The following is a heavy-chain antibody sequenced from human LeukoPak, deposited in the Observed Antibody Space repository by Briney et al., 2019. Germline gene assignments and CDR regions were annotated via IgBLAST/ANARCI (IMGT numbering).Heavy chain of an antibody. J-gene: IGHJ4*02. CDR3: ASSGGIAAA. D-gene: IGHD6-13*01. CDR1: GFTFSSYA. Sequence: PGRSLRLSCAASGFTFSSYAMHWVRQAPGKGLEWVAVISYDGSNKYYADSVKGRFTISRDNSKNTLYLQMNSLRAEDTAVYYCASSGGIAAAGGQGTLVTVSS. V-gene: IGHV3-30*04. CDR2: ISYDGSNK.